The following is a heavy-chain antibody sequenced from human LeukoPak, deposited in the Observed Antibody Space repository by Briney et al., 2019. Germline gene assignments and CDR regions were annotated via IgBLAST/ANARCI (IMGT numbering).Heavy chain of an antibody. CDR3: ARDFTSYYYNYMDV. V-gene: IGHV4-59*01. J-gene: IGHJ6*03. Sequence: PSETLSLTCTASGGSISTYYWSWIRQPPGKGLEWIGYIYYSGSTNYNPSLKRRGTIFVGTTTNQLSLMLSSVTAADTAVYFCARDFTSYYYNYMDVWGKGTTVTVSS. CDR2: IYYSGST. CDR1: GGSISTYY.